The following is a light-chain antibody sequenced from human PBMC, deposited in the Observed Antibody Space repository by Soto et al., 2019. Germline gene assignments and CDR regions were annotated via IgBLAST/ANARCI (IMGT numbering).Light chain of an antibody. Sequence: EIVMTQSPDSLAVSLGERATFKSSQSILHTSNGMNYLAWYQQKPGQPPKRLIYWASTRESGVPDRFSGSGSGTDFTLTISSLQAEDVAVYYCQHYFTTPITFGGGTKVEIK. J-gene: IGKJ4*01. V-gene: IGKV4-1*01. CDR1: QSILHTSNGMNY. CDR3: QHYFTTPIT. CDR2: WAS.